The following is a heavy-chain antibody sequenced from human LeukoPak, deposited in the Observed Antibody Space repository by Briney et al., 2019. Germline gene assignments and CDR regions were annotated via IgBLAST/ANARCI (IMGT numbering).Heavy chain of an antibody. J-gene: IGHJ6*02. Sequence: SQTLSLTCTVSGGSISSGDYYWSWIRQPPGKGLEWIGYIYYSGSTYYNPSLKSRVTISVDTSKNQFSLKLSSVTAADTAVYYRARAETSHPGYSGYDYVRFYYYYGMDVWGQGATVTVSS. V-gene: IGHV4-30-4*01. CDR1: GGSISSGDYY. CDR2: IYYSGST. D-gene: IGHD5-12*01. CDR3: ARAETSHPGYSGYDYVRFYYYYGMDV.